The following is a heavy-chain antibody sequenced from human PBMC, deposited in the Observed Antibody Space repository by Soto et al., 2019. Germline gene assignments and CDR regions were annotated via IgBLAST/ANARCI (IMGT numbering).Heavy chain of an antibody. Sequence: GGSLRLSCAASGFTFSSYAMTWVRQAPGKGLQWVSTISGGADSTYYADSVRGRFTISRDNSRNTLYLQMNSLRAEDTAFYYCAKVPFVGWEVRESDYWGQGTLVTVSS. J-gene: IGHJ4*02. CDR2: ISGGADST. CDR3: AKVPFVGWEVRESDY. CDR1: GFTFSSYA. D-gene: IGHD6-19*01. V-gene: IGHV3-23*01.